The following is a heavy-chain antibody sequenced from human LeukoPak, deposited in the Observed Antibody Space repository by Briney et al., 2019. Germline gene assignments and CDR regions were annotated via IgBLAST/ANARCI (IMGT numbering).Heavy chain of an antibody. CDR3: AKGTLAHYYDSSGYYHLSFDY. V-gene: IGHV3-33*06. CDR2: IWTDGSDK. D-gene: IGHD3-22*01. Sequence: GGSLILSCAASGFTFGGYDMHWVRQAPGKGLEWVAIIWTDGSDKYYADSVKGRFTISRDNSKNTLYLQMNSLRAEDTAVYSCAKGTLAHYYDSSGYYHLSFDYWGQGTLVTVSS. J-gene: IGHJ4*02. CDR1: GFTFGGYD.